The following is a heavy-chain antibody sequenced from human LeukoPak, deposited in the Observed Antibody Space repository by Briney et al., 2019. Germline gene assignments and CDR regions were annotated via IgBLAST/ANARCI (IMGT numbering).Heavy chain of an antibody. J-gene: IGHJ6*03. Sequence: SETLSLTCNVSGGSISGYHWSWIRQPPGKGLEWLGYIYYSGSSNYNPSLKSRVTMSADTSKNQFSLKLSSVTAADTAVYYCARVPRSYYYYYYMDVWGKGATVTVSS. V-gene: IGHV4-59*01. CDR2: IYYSGSS. CDR3: ARVPRSYYYYYYMDV. CDR1: GGSISGYH.